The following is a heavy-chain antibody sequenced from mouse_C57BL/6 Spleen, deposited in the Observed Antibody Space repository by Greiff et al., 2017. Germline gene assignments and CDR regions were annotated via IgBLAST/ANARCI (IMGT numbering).Heavy chain of an antibody. CDR1: GYTFTSYW. Sequence: QVQLQQPGAELVKPGASVKMSCKASGYTFTSYWITWVKQRPGQGLEWIGDIYPGSGSTNYNEKFKSKDTLTVDTSSSTAYMQLSSLTSEDSAVYYCARYGYYDYDGYYYAMDYWGQGTSVTVSS. CDR3: ARYGYYDYDGYYYAMDY. J-gene: IGHJ4*01. D-gene: IGHD2-4*01. V-gene: IGHV1-55*01. CDR2: IYPGSGST.